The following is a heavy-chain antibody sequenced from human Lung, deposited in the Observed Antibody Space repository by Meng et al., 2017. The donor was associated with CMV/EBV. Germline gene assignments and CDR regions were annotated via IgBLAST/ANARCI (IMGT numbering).Heavy chain of an antibody. V-gene: IGHV1-69*06. Sequence: SCXAPGDTFSKYVTSWVRQAPGQGLEWMGGIIPMRAATNYAQRFQGRVTITADKSTATVYMELSSLRSEDTAVYYCVGSEEFYHFRSGWEWYYHYGMDVWGPGTAVTVSS. CDR3: VGSEEFYHFRSGWEWYYHYGMDV. CDR1: GDTFSKYV. CDR2: IIPMRAAT. D-gene: IGHD3-3*01. J-gene: IGHJ6*02.